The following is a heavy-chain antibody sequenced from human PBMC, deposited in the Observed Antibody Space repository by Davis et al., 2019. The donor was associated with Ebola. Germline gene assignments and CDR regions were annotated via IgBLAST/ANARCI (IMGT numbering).Heavy chain of an antibody. CDR1: GGSISSSNW. V-gene: IGHV4-4*02. J-gene: IGHJ4*02. Sequence: SETLSLTCAVSGGSISSSNWWSWVRQPPGKGLEWIGEIYHSGSTNYNPSLKSRVTISVDTSKNQFSLKLSSVTAADTAVYYCARVKPTVNLRLDYWGQGTLVTVSS. CDR2: IYHSGST. D-gene: IGHD4-11*01. CDR3: ARVKPTVNLRLDY.